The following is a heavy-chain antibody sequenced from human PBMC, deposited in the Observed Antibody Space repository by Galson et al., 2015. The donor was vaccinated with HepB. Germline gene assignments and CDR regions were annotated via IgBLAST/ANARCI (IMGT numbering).Heavy chain of an antibody. J-gene: IGHJ4*02. CDR1: GYTFTSNY. CDR2: INPSGGYT. D-gene: IGHD6-13*01. CDR3: ARFIQQLCDY. Sequence: SVKVSCKASGYTFTSNYIHWVRQAPGQGLEWMGLINPSGGYTNYAQHFQGRVTMTKDTSTTTAYMELRSLRSDDTAVYYCARFIQQLCDYWGQGTLVTVSS. V-gene: IGHV1-46*01.